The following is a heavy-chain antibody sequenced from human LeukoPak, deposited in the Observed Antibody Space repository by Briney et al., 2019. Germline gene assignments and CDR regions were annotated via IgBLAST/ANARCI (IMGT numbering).Heavy chain of an antibody. J-gene: IGHJ4*02. CDR3: TREGYDRSGYFLDF. CDR2: IYPSGRI. V-gene: IGHV4-59*12. D-gene: IGHD3-22*01. CDR1: SGSMTDSC. Sequence: SETLSLTCSVSSGSMTDSCWSWFRQAPGKGFEWLGFIYPSGRIEYSPSLRSRVSFSEATSRMEATVRLRSVTASDTAVYYCTREGYDRSGYFLDFWGQGILVTVSS.